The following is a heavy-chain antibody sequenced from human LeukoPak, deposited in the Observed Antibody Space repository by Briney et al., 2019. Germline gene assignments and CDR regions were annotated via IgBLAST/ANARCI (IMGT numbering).Heavy chain of an antibody. Sequence: SVKVSCKASGFTFTSSPVQWVRQARGQRLEWIGWIVVGSGDTNSAQKFQERVTITRDMSTRTAYMELSSLRSEDTAVYYCGADSMPRGVFSYAFDIWGQGTMVTVSS. CDR2: IVVGSGDT. J-gene: IGHJ3*02. CDR1: GFTFTSSP. V-gene: IGHV1-58*01. CDR3: GADSMPRGVFSYAFDI. D-gene: IGHD3-10*01.